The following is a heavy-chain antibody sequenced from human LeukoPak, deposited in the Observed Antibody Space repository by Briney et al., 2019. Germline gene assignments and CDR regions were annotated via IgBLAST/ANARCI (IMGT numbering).Heavy chain of an antibody. D-gene: IGHD5-18*01. CDR3: ARQVTFGYAFAYYFDY. CDR1: GGSFSGYY. V-gene: IGHV4-34*01. Sequence: PSETLSLTCAVYGGSFSGYYWSWIRQPPGKGLEWIGEINHSGSTNYNPSLKSRVTMSVDTSKNQFSLKLSSVTAADTAAYYCARQVTFGYAFAYYFDYWGQGSLVTVSS. CDR2: INHSGST. J-gene: IGHJ4*02.